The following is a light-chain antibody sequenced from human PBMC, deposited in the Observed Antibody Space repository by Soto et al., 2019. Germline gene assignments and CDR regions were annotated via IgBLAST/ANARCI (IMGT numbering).Light chain of an antibody. CDR1: QSVSGY. J-gene: IGKJ3*01. CDR2: DAS. V-gene: IGKV3-11*01. Sequence: EFVLTQSPGTLSLSPGDRATLSCRASQSVSGYLAWYQYKPGQAPRLLIYDASNRVTGIPARFSGSGFGTDFTLTISSLEPEDFAVYYCQQRAAWPTFGPGTRVDLK. CDR3: QQRAAWPT.